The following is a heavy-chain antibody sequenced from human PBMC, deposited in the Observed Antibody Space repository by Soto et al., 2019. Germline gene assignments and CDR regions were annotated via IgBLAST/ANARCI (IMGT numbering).Heavy chain of an antibody. Sequence: GGSLRLSCAASGFTFGTYAIHWVRQAPGKGLEWVAVIYYDGSNRYYGDAVKGRFTISRDNSKSTLYLQMSSLRAEDTAVYYCARAFCTNGVCYYFFDYWGQGTLVTVSS. CDR2: IYYDGSNR. CDR1: GFTFGTYA. D-gene: IGHD2-8*01. CDR3: ARAFCTNGVCYYFFDY. J-gene: IGHJ4*02. V-gene: IGHV3-33*01.